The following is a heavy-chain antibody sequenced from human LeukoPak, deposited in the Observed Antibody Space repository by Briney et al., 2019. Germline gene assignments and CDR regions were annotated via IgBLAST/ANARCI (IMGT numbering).Heavy chain of an antibody. CDR2: ISSSGSTI. CDR3: ARRIDSSSWSNWFDP. J-gene: IGHJ5*02. Sequence: GGSLRLSCAASGFTFSSYEMNWVRQAPGKGLEWVSYISSSGSTIYYADSVKGRFTISRDNAKNSLYPQMSSLRAEDTAVYYCARRIDSSSWSNWFDPWGQGTLVTVSS. CDR1: GFTFSSYE. V-gene: IGHV3-48*03. D-gene: IGHD6-13*01.